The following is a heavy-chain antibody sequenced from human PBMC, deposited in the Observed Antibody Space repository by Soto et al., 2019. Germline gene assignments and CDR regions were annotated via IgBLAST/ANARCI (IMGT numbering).Heavy chain of an antibody. CDR2: ISGSGGST. J-gene: IGHJ4*02. CDR3: AKDKRISSPRVTTEYYFDY. Sequence: GGSLRLSCAASGFTFSSYAMSWVRQAPGKGLEWVSAISGSGGSTYYADSVKGRFTISRDNSKNTLYLQMNSLRAEDTAVYYCAKDKRISSPRVTTEYYFDYWGQGALVTGSS. D-gene: IGHD4-17*01. V-gene: IGHV3-23*01. CDR1: GFTFSSYA.